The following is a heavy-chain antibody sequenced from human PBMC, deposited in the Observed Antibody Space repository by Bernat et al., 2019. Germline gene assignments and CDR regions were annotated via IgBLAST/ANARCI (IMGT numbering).Heavy chain of an antibody. V-gene: IGHV3-23*01. CDR1: GFTFSVYA. Sequence: EVPLLESGGGLVQPGGSLRLSCAASGFTFSVYAMSWVRQAPGKGLEWVSAISGSGADTYYADSVQGRFFISRDNSRNTLYLQMNSLRAEDTAVYYCAKDLVYSTRSASSFDIWGQGTMVTVPS. J-gene: IGHJ3*02. CDR2: ISGSGADT. D-gene: IGHD6-13*01. CDR3: AKDLVYSTRSASSFDI.